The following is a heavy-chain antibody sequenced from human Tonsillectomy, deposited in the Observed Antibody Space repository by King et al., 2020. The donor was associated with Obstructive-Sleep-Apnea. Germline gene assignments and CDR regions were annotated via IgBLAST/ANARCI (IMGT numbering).Heavy chain of an antibody. V-gene: IGHV4-39*07. Sequence: LQLQESGPGLVKPSETLSLTCTVSGGSISSSSYYWGWIRQPPGKGLEWIGGIYYSGSTYYNPSLKSRVTISVDTSKNQFSLKLSSVTAADTAVYYCARTTAPSRYSSGWSGGGFGYWGQGTLVTVSS. CDR3: ARTTAPSRYSSGWSGGGFGY. CDR1: GGSISSSSYY. CDR2: IYYSGST. J-gene: IGHJ4*02. D-gene: IGHD6-19*01.